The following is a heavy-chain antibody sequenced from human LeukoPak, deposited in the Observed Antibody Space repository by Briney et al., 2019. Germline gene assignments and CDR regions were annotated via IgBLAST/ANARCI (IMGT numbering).Heavy chain of an antibody. CDR2: IYTSGST. Sequence: SETLSLTCTVSGGSISSYYWSWIRQPAGKGLEWIGRIYTSGSTNNNPSLKSRVTMSVDASKNQYSLKLSSVTAADTAVYYCASGPDWCKPRFDYWGQGTLVTVSS. V-gene: IGHV4-4*07. D-gene: IGHD3/OR15-3a*01. CDR3: ASGPDWCKPRFDY. CDR1: GGSISSYY. J-gene: IGHJ4*02.